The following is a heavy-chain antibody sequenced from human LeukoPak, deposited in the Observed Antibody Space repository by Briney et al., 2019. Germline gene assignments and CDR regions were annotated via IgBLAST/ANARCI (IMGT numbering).Heavy chain of an antibody. CDR2: ISYDGSNK. J-gene: IGHJ4*02. V-gene: IGHV3-30*18. Sequence: GRSLRLSCVASGFTVSSYGMHWVRQAPGEGPEWVAFISYDGSNKYYADSVKGRFTISRDNSKNTLYLQMNSLRAEDTAMYYCAKGVGATRISDYWGQGTLVTASS. D-gene: IGHD1-26*01. CDR1: GFTVSSYG. CDR3: AKGVGATRISDY.